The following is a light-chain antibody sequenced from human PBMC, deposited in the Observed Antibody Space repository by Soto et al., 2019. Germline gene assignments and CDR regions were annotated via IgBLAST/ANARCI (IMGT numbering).Light chain of an antibody. CDR1: ESVLKY. Sequence: EVELTQSPGTLSLSPGETATISCRASESVLKYLAWYQQKPGQAPRLLIHGASTRAYGIPDRFSGSGSATDFTLTINRLEPEDFAVYYCKQYSSTPPITFGQGTRLETK. CDR3: KQYSSTPPIT. CDR2: GAS. V-gene: IGKV3-20*01. J-gene: IGKJ5*01.